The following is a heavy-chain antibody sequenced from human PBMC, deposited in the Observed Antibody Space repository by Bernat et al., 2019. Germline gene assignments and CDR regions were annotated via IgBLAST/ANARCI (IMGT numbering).Heavy chain of an antibody. Sequence: QLQLQESGPGLVKPSETLSLTCTVSGGSISSSSYYWGWIRQPPGKGLEWIGSIYYSGSTYYNPSLKSPVTISVDTSKNQFSLKLSSVTAADTAVYYCARHLQFVYYGDYRDMGAFDIWGQGTMVTVSS. CDR2: IYYSGST. CDR1: GGSISSSSYY. J-gene: IGHJ3*02. V-gene: IGHV4-39*01. CDR3: ARHLQFVYYGDYRDMGAFDI. D-gene: IGHD4-17*01.